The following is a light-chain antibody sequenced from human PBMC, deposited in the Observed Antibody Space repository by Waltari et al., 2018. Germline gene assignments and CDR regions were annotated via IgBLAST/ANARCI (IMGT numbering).Light chain of an antibody. CDR2: RNN. CDR1: SSNIGSNY. J-gene: IGLJ3*02. CDR3: AAWDASLSAWL. Sequence: QSVLTQPPSASGTPGQRVTISCSGSSSNIGSNYVYWYQHLPGTAPKLLIYRNNPLPSGVPGRFSGSKSDTSASLAISGLRSEDEADYYCAAWDASLSAWLFGGGTKVTVL. V-gene: IGLV1-47*01.